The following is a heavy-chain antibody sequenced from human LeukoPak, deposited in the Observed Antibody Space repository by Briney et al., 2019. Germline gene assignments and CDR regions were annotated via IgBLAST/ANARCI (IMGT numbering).Heavy chain of an antibody. J-gene: IGHJ5*02. CDR2: ISAYNGKT. V-gene: IGHV1-18*01. CDR1: GYTFSSFG. Sequence: GALVKVSCKASGYTFSSFGISWVRQAPGQGLEWIGWISAYNGKTNFAQKVQGRVTMTTDTSTDTAYMELGSLRSDDTAVYYCARFDYRIGFDPWGQGTLVTVSS. CDR3: ARFDYRIGFDP. D-gene: IGHD3-9*01.